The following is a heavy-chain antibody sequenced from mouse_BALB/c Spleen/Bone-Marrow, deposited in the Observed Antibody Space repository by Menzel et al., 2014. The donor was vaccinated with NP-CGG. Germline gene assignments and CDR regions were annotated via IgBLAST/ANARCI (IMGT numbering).Heavy chain of an antibody. V-gene: IGHV7-3*02. CDR1: GFTFTDYY. Sequence: EVQVVESGGGLVQPGGSLRLSCATSGFTFTDYYMNWVRQPPGKALEWLGFIRNKANGYTTEYSASVKGRFTISRDNSQNIRYLQMNTLRAEDSATYYCARDKGRVFFDYWGQGTTLTVSS. CDR2: IRNKANGYTT. J-gene: IGHJ2*01. CDR3: ARDKGRVFFDY.